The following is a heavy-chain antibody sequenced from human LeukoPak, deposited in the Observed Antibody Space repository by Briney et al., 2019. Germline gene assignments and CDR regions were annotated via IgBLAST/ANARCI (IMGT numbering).Heavy chain of an antibody. Sequence: SETLSLTCTVSGGSISSSSHYWGWIRQPPGKGLEWIGSISNSGSTYYNPSLKSRVTISVDTSNNQFSLKLSSVTAADTAVYYCATTTIRLGYWGQGTLVTVSS. D-gene: IGHD1-26*01. V-gene: IGHV4-39*07. CDR3: ATTTIRLGY. J-gene: IGHJ4*02. CDR2: ISNSGST. CDR1: GGSISSSSHY.